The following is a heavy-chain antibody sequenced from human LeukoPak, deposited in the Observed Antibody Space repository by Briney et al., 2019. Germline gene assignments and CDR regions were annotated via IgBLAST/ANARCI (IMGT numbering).Heavy chain of an antibody. V-gene: IGHV4-59*01. Sequence: SETLSLTCTVSGDSISGYYWSWIRQPPGKELEWIGYIHNSGTTNYNPSLKSRVTMSVNTSKNQFSLRLSSVTAAGTAVYYCTRGTVTTYYFDCWGQGTLVTVSS. CDR2: IHNSGTT. CDR1: GDSISGYY. J-gene: IGHJ4*02. D-gene: IGHD4-17*01. CDR3: TRGTVTTYYFDC.